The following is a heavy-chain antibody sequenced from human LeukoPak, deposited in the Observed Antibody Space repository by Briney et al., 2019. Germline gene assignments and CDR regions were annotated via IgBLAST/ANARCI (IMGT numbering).Heavy chain of an antibody. CDR3: ARGGYSTLYYFDY. CDR2: ISSSSSYI. Sequence: GGSLRLSCAASGFTFSRYSMNWVRQAPGKGLEWVSSISSSSSYIYYADSVKGRFTISRDNAKNSLYLQMNSLRAEDTAVYYCARGGYSTLYYFDYWGQGTLVTVSS. D-gene: IGHD3-22*01. V-gene: IGHV3-21*01. J-gene: IGHJ4*02. CDR1: GFTFSRYS.